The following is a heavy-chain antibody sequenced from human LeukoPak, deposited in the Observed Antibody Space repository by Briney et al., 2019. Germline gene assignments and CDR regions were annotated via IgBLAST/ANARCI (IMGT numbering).Heavy chain of an antibody. CDR1: GFTFSNAW. V-gene: IGHV3-53*01. D-gene: IGHD2-15*01. CDR2: LSSGGST. Sequence: GGSLRLSCAASGFTFSNAWMNWVRQAPGKGLEWVSALSSGGSTYFADSVEGRFTVSRDNSKNTLYLQMNSLRAEDTAVYYCARDLYRSGFYYWGQGTLVTVSS. J-gene: IGHJ4*02. CDR3: ARDLYRSGFYY.